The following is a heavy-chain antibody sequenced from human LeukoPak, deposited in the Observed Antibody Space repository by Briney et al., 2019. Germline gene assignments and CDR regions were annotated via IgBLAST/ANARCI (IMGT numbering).Heavy chain of an antibody. V-gene: IGHV4-59*01. CDR1: GGSISSYY. CDR3: ARHHYYGSGSYYIVY. D-gene: IGHD3-10*01. J-gene: IGHJ4*02. CDR2: IYYSGST. Sequence: SETLSLTCTVSGGSISSYYWSWIRQPPGKGLEWIGYIYYSGSTNYNPSLKSRVTISVDTSKNQFSLKLSSVTAADTAVYYCARHHYYGSGSYYIVYCGQGTLGTVSS.